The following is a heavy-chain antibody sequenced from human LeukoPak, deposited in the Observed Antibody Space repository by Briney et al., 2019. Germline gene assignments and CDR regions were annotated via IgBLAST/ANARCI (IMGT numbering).Heavy chain of an antibody. CDR1: GGSFSGYY. J-gene: IGHJ4*02. D-gene: IGHD4/OR15-4a*01. V-gene: IGHV4-34*01. CDR3: ARGVGTMVPFDY. Sequence: SETPSLTCAVYGGSFSGYYWSWIRQPPGKGLEWIGEINHSGSTNYNPSLKSRVTISVDTSKNQFSLKLSSVTAADTAVYYCARGVGTMVPFDYWGQGTLVTVSS. CDR2: INHSGST.